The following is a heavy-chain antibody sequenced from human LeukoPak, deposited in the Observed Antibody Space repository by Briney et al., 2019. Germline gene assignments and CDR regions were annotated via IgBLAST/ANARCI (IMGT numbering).Heavy chain of an antibody. Sequence: SETLSLTCTVSGGSISSYYWSWIRQPPGKGLGWIGYIYYSGSTNYNPSLKSRVTISVDTSKNQFSLKLSSVTAADTAVYYCARGRDYYDSSGYYYEGTIVDYWGQGTLVTVSS. V-gene: IGHV4-59*01. D-gene: IGHD3-22*01. CDR2: IYYSGST. J-gene: IGHJ4*02. CDR3: ARGRDYYDSSGYYYEGTIVDY. CDR1: GGSISSYY.